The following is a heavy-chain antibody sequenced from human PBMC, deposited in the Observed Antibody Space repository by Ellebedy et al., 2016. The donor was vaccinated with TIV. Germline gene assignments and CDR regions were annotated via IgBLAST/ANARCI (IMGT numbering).Heavy chain of an antibody. Sequence: GGSLRLSXVASGFTFSIYSMNWVRQTPGKGLEWVASISGSGSYIYYGDSLKGRIVISRDNAKNSLYLHMNSLRAEDTAVYYCARDEGKKGGYYASSPEQGFDPWGQGTLVTVSS. CDR3: ARDEGKKGGYYASSPEQGFDP. V-gene: IGHV3-21*01. D-gene: IGHD3-22*01. CDR1: GFTFSIYS. CDR2: ISGSGSYI. J-gene: IGHJ5*02.